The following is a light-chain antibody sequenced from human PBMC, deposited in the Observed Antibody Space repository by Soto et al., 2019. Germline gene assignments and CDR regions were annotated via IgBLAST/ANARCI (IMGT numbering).Light chain of an antibody. V-gene: IGLV2-14*03. Sequence: QSALTQPASVSGSPGQSITISCTGTSSDVGAYNYVSWYQQHPGKAPKLMIYDVKNRPSGVSNRFSGSKSGNTASLTISGLQAEDEADYYCTSFTSSTTRVFVTGTKVTVL. CDR1: SSDVGAYNY. CDR3: TSFTSSTTRV. J-gene: IGLJ1*01. CDR2: DVK.